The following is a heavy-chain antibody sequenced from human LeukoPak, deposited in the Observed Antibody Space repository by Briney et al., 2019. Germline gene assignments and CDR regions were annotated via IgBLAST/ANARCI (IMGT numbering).Heavy chain of an antibody. Sequence: TGGSLRLSCAASGFTFSSYWMSCVRQAPGKGLEWVANIKQDGSEKYYVDSVKGRFTISRDNAKNSLYLQMNSLRAEDTAVYYCARGTIAAAGYYYFDYWGQGTQVTVSS. CDR1: GFTFSSYW. V-gene: IGHV3-7*04. CDR3: ARGTIAAAGYYYFDY. J-gene: IGHJ4*02. CDR2: IKQDGSEK. D-gene: IGHD6-13*01.